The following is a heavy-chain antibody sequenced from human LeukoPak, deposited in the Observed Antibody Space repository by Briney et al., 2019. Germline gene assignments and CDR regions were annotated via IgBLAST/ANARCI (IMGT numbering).Heavy chain of an antibody. CDR1: GFTFSGYA. CDR3: MKVAVAGTFNDAFDI. CDR2: ISTNGGST. Sequence: PGGSLRLSCSASGFTFSGYAIHWVRQAPGKWLEYDSVISTNGGSTYYADSVKGRFTISRDNSKNTLYLQMSSLRTEDTAVYYCMKVAVAGTFNDAFDIWGQGTMVTVYS. J-gene: IGHJ3*02. V-gene: IGHV3-64D*09. D-gene: IGHD6-19*01.